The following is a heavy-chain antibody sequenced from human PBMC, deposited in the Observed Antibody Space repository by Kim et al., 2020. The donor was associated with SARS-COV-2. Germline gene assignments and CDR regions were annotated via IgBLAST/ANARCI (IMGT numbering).Heavy chain of an antibody. V-gene: IGHV3-53*04. CDR3: ASPDY. Sequence: YSGGSTYYADSVKGRFTISRHNSKNTLYLQMNSLRAGDTAVYYCASPDYWGQGTLVTVSS. CDR2: YSGGST. J-gene: IGHJ4*02.